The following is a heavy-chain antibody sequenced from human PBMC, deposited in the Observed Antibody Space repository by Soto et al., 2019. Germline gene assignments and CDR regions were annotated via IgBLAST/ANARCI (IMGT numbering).Heavy chain of an antibody. CDR1: GFTFSRQA. J-gene: IGHJ4*02. CDR2: IWYHGVDK. CDR3: ATGFLGLCTGGNCPLDS. V-gene: IGHV3-33*01. D-gene: IGHD2-15*01. Sequence: QVQLVESGGGVVQPERSLRLSCAASGFTFSRQAMHWVRQAPGRGLEWVSVIWYHGVDKYYADSVKGRFTISRDNSKNTVYLQMNSLRGEDTAVYYCATGFLGLCTGGNCPLDSWGQGSQVTVSS.